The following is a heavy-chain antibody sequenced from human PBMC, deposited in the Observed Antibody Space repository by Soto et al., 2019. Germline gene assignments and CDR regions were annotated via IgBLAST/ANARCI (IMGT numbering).Heavy chain of an antibody. CDR3: AGPAGDGTQLLPFDY. Sequence: PSETLAFTCVFYGGSFSGYYWIWIRQPAGKGLEWIGEINHSGSTNYNPSLKSRVIISVDTSKNQFSLKLSSVTAGDTALYYCAGPAGDGTQLLPFDYWGQGTMVTVSS. CDR2: INHSGST. V-gene: IGHV4-34*01. CDR1: GGSFSGYY. D-gene: IGHD2-2*01. J-gene: IGHJ4*02.